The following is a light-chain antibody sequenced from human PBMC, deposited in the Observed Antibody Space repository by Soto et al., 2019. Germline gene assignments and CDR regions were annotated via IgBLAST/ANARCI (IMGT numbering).Light chain of an antibody. J-gene: IGKJ5*01. CDR1: QSVRSN. V-gene: IGKV3-20*01. CDR2: GAS. CDR3: QQYGSSPLA. Sequence: EIVLTQSPGTLSLSPGERATLSCRASQSVRSNLAWYQQKPGQAPRLLIYGASSRATGIPDRFSGSGSGTDFTLTISRLEPEDFAVYYCQQYGSSPLAFGQGTRLEI.